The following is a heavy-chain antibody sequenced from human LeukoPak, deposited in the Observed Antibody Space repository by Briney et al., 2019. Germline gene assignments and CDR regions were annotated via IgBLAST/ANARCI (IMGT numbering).Heavy chain of an antibody. D-gene: IGHD3-10*01. CDR1: GFTFSSYW. CDR3: ARESGNYGSGRHYYYYGMDV. J-gene: IGHJ6*02. V-gene: IGHV3-7*01. Sequence: GGSLRLSCAASGFTFSSYWMSWVRQAPGKGLEWVANIKQDGSEKYYVDSVKGRFTISRDNAKNSLYLQMNSLRTEDTAVYYCARESGNYGSGRHYYYYGMDVWGQGTTVTVSS. CDR2: IKQDGSEK.